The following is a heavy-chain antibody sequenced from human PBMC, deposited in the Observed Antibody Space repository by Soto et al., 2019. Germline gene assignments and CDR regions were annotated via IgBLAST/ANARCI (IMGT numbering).Heavy chain of an antibody. J-gene: IGHJ6*02. CDR2: INPNSGGT. V-gene: IGHV1-2*04. Sequence: ASVKVSCKASGYTFTRYYMHWVRQAPGQGLEWMGWINPNSGGTNYAQKFQGWVTMTRDTSISTAYMELSRLRSDDTAVYYCARVSGYCISTSCPSDGMDVWGQGTTVTVSS. CDR3: ARVSGYCISTSCPSDGMDV. CDR1: GYTFTRYY. D-gene: IGHD2-2*01.